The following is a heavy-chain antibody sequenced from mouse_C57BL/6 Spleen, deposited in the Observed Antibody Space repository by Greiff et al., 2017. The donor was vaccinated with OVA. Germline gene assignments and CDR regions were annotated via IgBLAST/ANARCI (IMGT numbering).Heavy chain of an antibody. D-gene: IGHD1-1*01. Sequence: QVQLQQSGPELVKPGASVKISCKASGYTFTDYYINWVKQRPGQGLEWIGWIYPGSGNTKYNAKFKGQATLTVDPSSSTDYMQLSGLTSEDSAVYFGARRDYGSSPSYAMDYWGQGTSVTVSS. CDR2: IYPGSGNT. J-gene: IGHJ4*01. V-gene: IGHV1-84*01. CDR3: ARRDYGSSPSYAMDY. CDR1: GYTFTDYY.